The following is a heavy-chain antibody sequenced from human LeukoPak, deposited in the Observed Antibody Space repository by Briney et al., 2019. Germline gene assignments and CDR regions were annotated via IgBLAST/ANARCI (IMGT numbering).Heavy chain of an antibody. V-gene: IGHV4-34*01. CDR1: GGSFNAYY. D-gene: IGHD3-16*02. Sequence: PSETLSLTCAVYGGSFNAYYWTWLRQTPGKGLEWIGEINHSGNTNYNPSLESRVTISADTSKNQFSLNLGSVTAADTAICYCARGLRFIQGPGYYYMDVWGKGTTVTVSS. J-gene: IGHJ6*03. CDR3: ARGLRFIQGPGYYYMDV. CDR2: INHSGNT.